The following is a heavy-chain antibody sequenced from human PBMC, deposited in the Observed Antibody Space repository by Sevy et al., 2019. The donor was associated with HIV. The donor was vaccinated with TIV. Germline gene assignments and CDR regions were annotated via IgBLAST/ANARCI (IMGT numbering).Heavy chain of an antibody. Sequence: GGYLRLSCAASGFTFSMYWMSWVRQAPGKGLEWVAKIKQDGSETYYVDSVKGRFTISRDNAKNSLYLQMKSLRADDTAVYYCARAYYKFCGGDCYLDYWGQGTLVTVSS. CDR3: ARAYYKFCGGDCYLDY. D-gene: IGHD2-21*02. V-gene: IGHV3-7*01. J-gene: IGHJ4*02. CDR1: GFTFSMYW. CDR2: IKQDGSET.